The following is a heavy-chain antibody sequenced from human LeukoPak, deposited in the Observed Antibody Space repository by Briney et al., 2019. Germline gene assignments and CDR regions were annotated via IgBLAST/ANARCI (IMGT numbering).Heavy chain of an antibody. D-gene: IGHD3-22*01. CDR2: ISGSGSST. V-gene: IGHV3-23*01. CDR3: AKDRDYYDSSGSLDY. CDR1: GFTFSSYA. Sequence: GGSLRLSCAASGFTFSSYAMSWVRQAPGKGLEWVSAISGSGSSTYYADSVKGRFTISRDNSKNTLYLQMNSLRAEDTAVYYCAKDRDYYDSSGSLDYWGQGTLVTVSS. J-gene: IGHJ4*02.